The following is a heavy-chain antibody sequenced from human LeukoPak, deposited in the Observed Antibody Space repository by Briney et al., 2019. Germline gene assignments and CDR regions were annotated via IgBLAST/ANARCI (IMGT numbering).Heavy chain of an antibody. CDR1: GFIFDTYA. V-gene: IGHV3-23*01. CDR3: AKGGKWDVTPFDY. D-gene: IGHD1-26*01. J-gene: IGHJ4*02. Sequence: GGSLRLSCAASGFIFDTYAMTWVRQAPGKGLEWVSVIAAGGGGIQYADSVKGRFIISRDNSKNTLYLRVNSLRAEDTAVYYCAKGGKWDVTPFDYWGQGTLVTVSS. CDR2: IAAGGGGI.